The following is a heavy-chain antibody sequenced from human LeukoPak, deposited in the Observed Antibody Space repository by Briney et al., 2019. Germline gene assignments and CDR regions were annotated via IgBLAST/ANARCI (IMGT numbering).Heavy chain of an antibody. CDR3: ARDVDEVHRGWFDP. Sequence: GGSLRLSCAASGFTFSSYWMSWVRQAPGKGLEWVANIKQDGSEKYYVDSVKGRFTISRDNAKNSLYLQMNSLRAEDTAVYYCARDVDEVHRGWFDPWGQGTLVTVSS. CDR1: GFTFSSYW. V-gene: IGHV3-7*01. D-gene: IGHD5-12*01. J-gene: IGHJ5*02. CDR2: IKQDGSEK.